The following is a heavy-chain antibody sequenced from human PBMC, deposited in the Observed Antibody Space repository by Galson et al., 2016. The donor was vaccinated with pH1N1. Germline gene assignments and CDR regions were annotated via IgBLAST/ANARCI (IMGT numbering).Heavy chain of an antibody. CDR3: ARGGGTYYQTYWYFNL. V-gene: IGHV1-69*05. CDR1: GDIFINYP. J-gene: IGHJ2*01. D-gene: IGHD3-22*01. Sequence: QSGAEVKKPGKSLKISCKASGDIFINYPISWVRQAPGQGLEWMGGIVPIFDKPTYAQKFQGRVTITTDKSTSTTYMVLSSLRSEDTAVYYCARGGGTYYQTYWYFNLWGRGTLVTVSS. CDR2: IVPIFDKP.